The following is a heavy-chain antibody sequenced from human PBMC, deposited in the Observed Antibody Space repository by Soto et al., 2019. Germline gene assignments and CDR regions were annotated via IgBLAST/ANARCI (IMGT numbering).Heavy chain of an antibody. CDR1: GYTFTHYY. Sequence: ASVKVSCKAFGYTFTHYYIHWVRQAPGQEFEWMGIMNSSGGSPNYAQKFQGRVTMTRDTSASTAYMELSSLSSEDTAIYYCARATYEYDSSGYSPFDYWGQGTLVTVSS. D-gene: IGHD3-22*01. CDR2: MNSSGGSP. V-gene: IGHV1-46*01. CDR3: ARATYEYDSSGYSPFDY. J-gene: IGHJ4*02.